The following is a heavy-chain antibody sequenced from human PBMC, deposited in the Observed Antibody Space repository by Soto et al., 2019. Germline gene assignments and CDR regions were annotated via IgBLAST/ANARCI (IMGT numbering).Heavy chain of an antibody. V-gene: IGHV6-1*01. CDR2: THYRSKWST. CDR1: GDSVSSNRVT. Sequence: PSQTLSLTCVISGDSVSSNRVTWNWIRQSPSRGLEWLGRTHYRSKWSTDYAASLKSRITINSDTSKNHFSLQLNSVTPEDTAVYYCARAVDVWFDPWGQGTRVTVSS. J-gene: IGHJ5*02. CDR3: ARAVDVWFDP.